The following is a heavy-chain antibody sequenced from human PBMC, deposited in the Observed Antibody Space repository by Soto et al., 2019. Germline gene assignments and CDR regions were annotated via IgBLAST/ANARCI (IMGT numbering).Heavy chain of an antibody. V-gene: IGHV3-48*02. Sequence: PGGSLRLSXAASGFTFSSYSMNWVRQAPGKGLEWVSYISSSSSTIYYADSVKGRFTISRDNAKNSLYLQMNSLRDEDTAVYYCARDEYCSGGSCYSRGMDVWGQGTTVTVSS. D-gene: IGHD2-15*01. CDR2: ISSSSSTI. J-gene: IGHJ6*02. CDR1: GFTFSSYS. CDR3: ARDEYCSGGSCYSRGMDV.